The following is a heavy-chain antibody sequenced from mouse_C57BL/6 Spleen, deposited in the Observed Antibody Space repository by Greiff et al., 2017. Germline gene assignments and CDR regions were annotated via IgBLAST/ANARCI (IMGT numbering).Heavy chain of an antibody. CDR3: ARWNYGSSFDY. CDR2: IYPRSGNT. J-gene: IGHJ2*01. Sequence: VQLQQSGAELARPGASVKLSCKASGYTFTSYGISWVKQRTGQGLEWIGEIYPRSGNTYYNEKFKGKATLTADKSSSTAYMELRSLTSEDSAVYFCARWNYGSSFDYWGKGTTLTVSA. V-gene: IGHV1-81*01. CDR1: GYTFTSYG. D-gene: IGHD1-1*01.